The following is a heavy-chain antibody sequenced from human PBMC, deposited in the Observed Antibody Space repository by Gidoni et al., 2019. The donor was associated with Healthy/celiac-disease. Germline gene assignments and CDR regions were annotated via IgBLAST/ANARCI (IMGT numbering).Heavy chain of an antibody. CDR1: GCSISSYY. J-gene: IGHJ5*02. Sequence: QVQLQESGPGLVKPSETLSLTCTVSGCSISSYYWSWIRQPAGKGLEWIGRIYTSGSTNYNPSLKSRVTMSVDTSKNQFSLKLSSVTAADTAVYYCARDQCYGDYPCDRNWFDPWGQGTLVTVSS. CDR3: ARDQCYGDYPCDRNWFDP. V-gene: IGHV4-4*07. CDR2: IYTSGST. D-gene: IGHD4-17*01.